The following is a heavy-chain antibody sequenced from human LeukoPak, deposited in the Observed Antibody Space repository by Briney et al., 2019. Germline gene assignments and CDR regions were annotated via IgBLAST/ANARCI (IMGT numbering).Heavy chain of an antibody. D-gene: IGHD6-19*01. Sequence: GASVKVSCKASGGTFSSYAISWVRQAPGQGLEWMGGIIPIFGTANYAQKFQGRVTMTEDTSTDTAYMELRSLRSEDTAVYYCATDRLHWPPGPVAGPGLGAFDIWGQGTMVTVSS. J-gene: IGHJ3*02. V-gene: IGHV1-69*06. CDR1: GGTFSSYA. CDR3: ATDRLHWPPGPVAGPGLGAFDI. CDR2: IIPIFGTA.